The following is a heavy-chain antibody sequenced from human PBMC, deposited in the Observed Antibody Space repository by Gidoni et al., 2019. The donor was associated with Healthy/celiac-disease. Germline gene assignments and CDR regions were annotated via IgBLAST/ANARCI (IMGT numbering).Heavy chain of an antibody. CDR3: AREFVAAAVKLYGMDV. V-gene: IGHV4-34*01. CDR1: GGSFSGYY. J-gene: IGHJ6*02. D-gene: IGHD6-13*01. Sequence: QVQLQQWGAGLLKPSETLSLTCAVYGGSFSGYYWSWIRQPPGKGLEWIGEINHSGSTNYNPSLKSRVTISVDTSKNQFSLKLSSVTAADTAVYYCAREFVAAAVKLYGMDVWGQGTTVTVSS. CDR2: INHSGST.